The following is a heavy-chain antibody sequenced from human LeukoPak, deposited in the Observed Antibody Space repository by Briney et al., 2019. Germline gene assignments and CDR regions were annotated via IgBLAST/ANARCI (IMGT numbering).Heavy chain of an antibody. J-gene: IGHJ3*02. CDR3: ARDPLSTNDFDI. Sequence: SATLSLTCTASGGYITNSYWNWIRRSPGKGLEWIGYINYSGSTNYNPSLKSRVTISVHTSKNQFSLTLSSVTAADTAMYFCARDPLSTNDFDIWGQGTMVTVS. D-gene: IGHD1-1*01. CDR1: GGYITNSY. V-gene: IGHV4-59*01. CDR2: INYSGST.